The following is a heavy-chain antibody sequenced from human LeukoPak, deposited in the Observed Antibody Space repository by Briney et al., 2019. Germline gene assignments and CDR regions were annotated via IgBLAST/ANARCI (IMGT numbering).Heavy chain of an antibody. CDR3: AKDRTAYSYGSIDH. V-gene: IGHV3-9*01. CDR2: ITWNSGRI. CDR1: RFKHEEHA. D-gene: IGHD5-18*01. J-gene: IGHJ4*02. Sequence: GSSLRLSCAPSRFKHEEHATHTGPQAPRKGLEWVSGITWNSGRIGYADSVKGRFTISRDNAKNSLYLQVNSLREEDTALYYCAKDRTAYSYGSIDHWGQGTLVTVSS.